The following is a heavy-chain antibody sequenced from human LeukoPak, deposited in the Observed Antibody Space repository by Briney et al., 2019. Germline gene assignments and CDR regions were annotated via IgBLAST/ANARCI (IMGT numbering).Heavy chain of an antibody. CDR2: ISWNSGTI. CDR3: ARAYKDRSLAGKKEFFQH. D-gene: IGHD6-19*01. Sequence: PGGSLRLSCAASGFTFDNYAMNWVRQVPGKGLEWISLISWNSGTIGYADSVKGRFTISRDNAKNFLYLQMNSLRAEVTALYYCARAYKDRSLAGKKEFFQHWGQGTLVNVSS. J-gene: IGHJ1*01. V-gene: IGHV3-9*01. CDR1: GFTFDNYA.